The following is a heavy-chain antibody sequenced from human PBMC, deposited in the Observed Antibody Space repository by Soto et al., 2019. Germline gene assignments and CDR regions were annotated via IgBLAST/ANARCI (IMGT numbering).Heavy chain of an antibody. J-gene: IGHJ4*02. CDR2: IIPIFGTA. V-gene: IGHV1-69*01. Sequence: QVQLVQSGAEVKKPGSSVKVSCKASGGTFSSYAISWVRQAPGQGLEWMGGIIPIFGTANYAQKFQGRVTTTADESTSTAYMELSSLRAEDTAVYYCARDPRRYCTNGVCAFDYWGQGTLVTVSS. CDR1: GGTFSSYA. D-gene: IGHD2-8*01. CDR3: ARDPRRYCTNGVCAFDY.